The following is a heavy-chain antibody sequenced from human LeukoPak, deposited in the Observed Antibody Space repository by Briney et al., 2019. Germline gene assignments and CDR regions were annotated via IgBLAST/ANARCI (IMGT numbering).Heavy chain of an antibody. CDR3: ARVDFRYYFDY. CDR1: GFTFSSYS. CDR2: ISSSSSTI. V-gene: IGHV3-48*01. Sequence: GGSLRLSCAASGFTFSSYSMTWVRQAPGKGLEWVSYISSSSSTIYYADSVKGRFTISRDNAKNSLYLQMNSLRAEDTAVYYCARVDFRYYFDYWGQGTLVTVSS. D-gene: IGHD3/OR15-3a*01. J-gene: IGHJ4*02.